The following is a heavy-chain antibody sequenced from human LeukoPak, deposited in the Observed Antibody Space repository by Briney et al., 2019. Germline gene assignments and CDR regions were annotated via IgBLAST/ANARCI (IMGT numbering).Heavy chain of an antibody. Sequence: GASVTVSCTASGYTFTGYYMHWVRQAPGQGLEWMGWINPNSGGTNYAQKFQGRVTMTRDTSISTAYMELSRLRSDDTAVYYCARGCSSTSCYDYYYYYMDVWGKGTTVTVSS. J-gene: IGHJ6*03. CDR1: GYTFTGYY. CDR2: INPNSGGT. V-gene: IGHV1-2*02. CDR3: ARGCSSTSCYDYYYYYMDV. D-gene: IGHD2-2*01.